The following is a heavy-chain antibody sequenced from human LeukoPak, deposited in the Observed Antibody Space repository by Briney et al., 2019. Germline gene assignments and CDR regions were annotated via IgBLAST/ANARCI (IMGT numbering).Heavy chain of an antibody. Sequence: AGGSLRLSCAASGFTFSSYAMSWVRQAPGKGLEWVSAISGSGGSTYYADSVKGRFTISRDNSKNTLYLQMNSLRGEDTAVFYCARDVVATVFGWHYYYMDVWGKGTTVTVSS. D-gene: IGHD5-12*01. J-gene: IGHJ6*03. CDR2: ISGSGGST. CDR1: GFTFSSYA. CDR3: ARDVVATVFGWHYYYMDV. V-gene: IGHV3-23*01.